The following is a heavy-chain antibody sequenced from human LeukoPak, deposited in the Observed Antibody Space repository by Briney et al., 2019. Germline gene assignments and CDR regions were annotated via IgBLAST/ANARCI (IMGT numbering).Heavy chain of an antibody. V-gene: IGHV1-2*02. Sequence: ASVKVSCKASGYTFTGYYIHWVRQAPGQGLEWMGWVNPDNGGTNYAQNFQGRVTMTRDTSISTAYMELNRLRSDDTAVYYCARVASAVYSDFWGRGSPVTVSS. CDR2: VNPDNGGT. J-gene: IGHJ4*02. CDR1: GYTFTGYY. CDR3: ARVASAVYSDF.